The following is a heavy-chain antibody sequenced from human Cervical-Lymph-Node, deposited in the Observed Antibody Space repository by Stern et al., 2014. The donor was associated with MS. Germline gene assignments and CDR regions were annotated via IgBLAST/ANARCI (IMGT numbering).Heavy chain of an antibody. J-gene: IGHJ4*02. D-gene: IGHD3-3*01. CDR3: ARADEDFWRTYENFDS. V-gene: IGHV1-18*04. CDR2: LSAYNGNI. Sequence: QVQLVQSGAEVKEPGASVKVSCKASGYTFTHYGIAWVRQAPGQGLEGMGWLSAYNGNINVAQKLQDRFTMTTDTSTNTAYMELRSLRSDDTAVYYCARADEDFWRTYENFDSWGQGTLVTVSS. CDR1: GYTFTHYG.